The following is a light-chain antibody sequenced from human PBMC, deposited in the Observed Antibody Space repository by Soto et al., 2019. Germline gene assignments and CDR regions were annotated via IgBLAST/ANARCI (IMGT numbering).Light chain of an antibody. CDR3: QQYGSSPQT. CDR2: GAS. Sequence: VLTQSPGTLSLYPGERATLSCRASQSVNGNSLAWYRQKPGQAPRLLIYGASVRATGIPDRFSGSGSGTDFTLTISRLEPEDFAVYYCQQYGSSPQTFGQGTKVDIK. J-gene: IGKJ1*01. V-gene: IGKV3-20*01. CDR1: QSVNGNS.